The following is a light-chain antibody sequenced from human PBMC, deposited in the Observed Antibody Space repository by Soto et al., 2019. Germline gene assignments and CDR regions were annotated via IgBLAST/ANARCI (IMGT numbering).Light chain of an antibody. CDR3: QRYGSSPLIT. J-gene: IGKJ5*01. CDR1: QRVSSSS. Sequence: EIVMTQSPATLSVSPGESATLSCRASQRVSSSSLAWYQQRPGQAPRLLIYGTSSRATGIPDRFSGSGSGTDFTLTISRLEPEDFAVYFCQRYGSSPLITFGQGTRLEI. V-gene: IGKV3-20*01. CDR2: GTS.